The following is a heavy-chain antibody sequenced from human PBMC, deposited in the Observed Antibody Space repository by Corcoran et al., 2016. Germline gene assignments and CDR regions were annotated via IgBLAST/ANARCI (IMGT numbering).Heavy chain of an antibody. J-gene: IGHJ4*02. CDR1: GFTFSNAR. CDR3: TTYYYDSSGYLYF. D-gene: IGHD3-22*01. Sequence: EVQLVESGGGLVKPGGSLRLSCAASGFTFSNARMSWVRQAPGKGLEWVGRIKSKTDGGTTDYAAPVKGRFTISRDDSKNTLYLQMNSLKTEDTAVYYCTTYYYDSSGYLYFWGQGTLVTVSS. CDR2: IKSKTDGGTT. V-gene: IGHV3-15*01.